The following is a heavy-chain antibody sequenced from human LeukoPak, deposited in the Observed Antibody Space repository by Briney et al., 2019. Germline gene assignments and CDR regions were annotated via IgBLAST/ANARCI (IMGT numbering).Heavy chain of an antibody. V-gene: IGHV3-23*01. D-gene: IGHD1-7*01. J-gene: IGHJ4*02. CDR3: AKDLEDSQIITGTTGGFDY. CDR2: ISGSGGST. CDR1: GFTFSSYA. Sequence: GGSLRLSCAASGFTFSSYAMSWVRQVPGKGLEWVSAISGSGGSTYYADSVKGRFTISRDNSKNTLYLQMNSLRAEDTAVYYCAKDLEDSQIITGTTGGFDYWGQGTLVTVSS.